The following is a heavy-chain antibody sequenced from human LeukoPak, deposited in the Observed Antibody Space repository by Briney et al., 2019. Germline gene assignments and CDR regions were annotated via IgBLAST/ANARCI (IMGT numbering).Heavy chain of an antibody. CDR2: ISGYNGNT. J-gene: IGHJ4*02. D-gene: IGHD6-19*01. V-gene: IGHV1-18*01. Sequence: GASVKVSCKASGYTFTSYGISWVRQAPGQGLEWMGWISGYNGNTNYVQNLQGRVTMTTDTSTSTAYMELRSLRSDDTAVYYCARDLERGYSSGRYSWGTGSSNDYWGQGTLVTVSS. CDR3: ARDLERGYSSGRYSWGTGSSNDY. CDR1: GYTFTSYG.